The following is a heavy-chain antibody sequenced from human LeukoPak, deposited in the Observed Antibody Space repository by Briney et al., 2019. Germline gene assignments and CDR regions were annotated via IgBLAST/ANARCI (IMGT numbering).Heavy chain of an antibody. J-gene: IGHJ4*02. CDR3: AKVGDGDYALNL. Sequence: GGSLRLSCAASGFTFSSYAMSWVRQAPGKGLEWVSAISGSGGSTYYADSVKGRFTISRDNSKNTLYLQMNSLRAEDTAVYYSAKVGDGDYALNLWGQGTLVTVSS. D-gene: IGHD4-17*01. CDR2: ISGSGGST. V-gene: IGHV3-23*01. CDR1: GFTFSSYA.